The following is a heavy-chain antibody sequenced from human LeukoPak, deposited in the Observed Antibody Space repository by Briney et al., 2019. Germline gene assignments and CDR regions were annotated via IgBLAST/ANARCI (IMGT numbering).Heavy chain of an antibody. CDR3: ARGGAVVVPAAIRGNDY. Sequence: SETLSLTCAVYGGSFSGYYWSWIRQTPGKGLEWIGEINHSGSTNYNPSLKSRVTISVGTSKNQFSLKLSSVTAADTAVYYCARGGAVVVPAAIRGNDYWGQGTLVTVSS. V-gene: IGHV4-34*01. D-gene: IGHD2-2*01. CDR2: INHSGST. CDR1: GGSFSGYY. J-gene: IGHJ4*02.